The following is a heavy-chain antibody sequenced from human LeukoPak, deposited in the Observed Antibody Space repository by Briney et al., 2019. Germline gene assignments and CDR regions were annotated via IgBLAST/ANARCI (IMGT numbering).Heavy chain of an antibody. D-gene: IGHD6-13*01. V-gene: IGHV1-2*02. CDR1: GYTFTGYY. CDR3: ARVRVSSQAKNWFDP. CDR2: INPNSGGT. Sequence: ASVKVSCKASGYTFTGYYMHWVRQAPGQGLEWMGWINPNSGGTNYAQKFQGRVTMTRDTSISTAYMELSGLRSDDTAVYYCARVRVSSQAKNWFDPWGQGTLVTVSS. J-gene: IGHJ5*02.